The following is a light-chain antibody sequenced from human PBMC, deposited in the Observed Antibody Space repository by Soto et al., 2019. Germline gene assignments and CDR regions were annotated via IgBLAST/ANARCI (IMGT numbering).Light chain of an antibody. Sequence: QSALTQPASVSGSPGQSITISCTGTSSDVGGYNYVSWYQQHPGKAPKLMVFDVSNRPSVASNRFSGSKSGNTASLTISGLQAEDEADYFCSSYTSSSTPVVFGGGTNCPS. CDR2: DVS. CDR3: SSYTSSSTPVV. J-gene: IGLJ2*01. CDR1: SSDVGGYNY. V-gene: IGLV2-14*01.